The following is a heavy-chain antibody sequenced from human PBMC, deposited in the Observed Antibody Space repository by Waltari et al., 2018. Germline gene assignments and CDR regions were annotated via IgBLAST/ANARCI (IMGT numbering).Heavy chain of an antibody. D-gene: IGHD2-15*01. CDR1: GASITTRYW. V-gene: IGHV4-4*02. CDR2: ISHWRFT. Sequence: QVQLQESGPGLVKPSGTLSLTCAVSGASITTRYWWNWVRQSPGKGLEWSGEISHWRFTNYNPSLEGRISISLDESKNQFSLQLSSVTAADTAMYYCATVIAGCSASSCYLDSWGQGTLVTVSS. J-gene: IGHJ4*02. CDR3: ATVIAGCSASSCYLDS.